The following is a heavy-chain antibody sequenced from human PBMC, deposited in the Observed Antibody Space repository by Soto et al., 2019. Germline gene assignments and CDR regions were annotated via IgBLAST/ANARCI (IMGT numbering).Heavy chain of an antibody. CDR1: GFTFSSYA. CDR2: ISYDGSNK. J-gene: IGHJ4*02. CDR3: AALGLGGY. Sequence: QVQLVESGGGVVQPGRSLRLSCAASGFTFSSYAMHWVRQAPGKGLEWVAVISYDGSNKYYADSVKGRFTISRDNSKNTLYLQMNGLRAEDTAVYYCAALGLGGYWGQGTLVTVSS. D-gene: IGHD3-3*01. V-gene: IGHV3-30-3*01.